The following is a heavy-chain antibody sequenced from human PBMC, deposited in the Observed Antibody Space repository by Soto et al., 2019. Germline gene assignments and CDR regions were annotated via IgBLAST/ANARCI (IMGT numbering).Heavy chain of an antibody. CDR2: FDPEAGRT. CDR1: GGTFTNYA. V-gene: IGHV1-24*01. CDR3: TPIPFD. D-gene: IGHD2-21*01. J-gene: IGHJ4*02. Sequence: GASVKVSCKASGGTFTNYAITWVRQAPGKGLEWVGGFDPEAGRTFSTQNLQDRVTMTEDTSTDTAYMALNSLRSEDTAIYYCTPIPFDWGPGTLVTVSS.